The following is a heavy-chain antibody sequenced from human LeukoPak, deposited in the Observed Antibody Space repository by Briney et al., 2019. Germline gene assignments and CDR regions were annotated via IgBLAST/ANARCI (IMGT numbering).Heavy chain of an antibody. V-gene: IGHV5-51*01. D-gene: IGHD1-26*01. Sequence: GESLKISCKGSGYSFTSYWIGWVRQMPGKGLEWMGIIYPGDSDTRYSPSFQGQVTISADKSISTAYLQWSSLEASDTAMYYCARLRFSGSYYNWFDPWGQGTLVTVSS. CDR1: GYSFTSYW. J-gene: IGHJ5*02. CDR2: IYPGDSDT. CDR3: ARLRFSGSYYNWFDP.